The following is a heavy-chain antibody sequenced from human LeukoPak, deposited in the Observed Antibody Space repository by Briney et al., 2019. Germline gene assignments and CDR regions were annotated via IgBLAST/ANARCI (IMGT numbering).Heavy chain of an antibody. D-gene: IGHD4-11*01. J-gene: IGHJ4*02. CDR1: GGSISSSNW. CDR2: ISHLGST. CDR3: ATYDKMTTVTFDL. V-gene: IGHV4-4*02. Sequence: SGTLSLTCAISGGSISSSNWWTWVRQSPVKGLEWIGEISHLGSTNYNPSLKSRVTMSLDKSKNQFFLRLTSVTAADTAVYFCATYDKMTTVTFDLWGQGTLVTVSS.